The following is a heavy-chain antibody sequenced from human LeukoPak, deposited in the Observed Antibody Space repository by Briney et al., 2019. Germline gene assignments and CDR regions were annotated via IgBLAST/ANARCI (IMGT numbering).Heavy chain of an antibody. Sequence: ASVKVSCKASGYTFTSYGISWVRQAPGQGLEWMGWISAYNGNTNYAQKLQGRVTMTTDTSTSTAYVELRSLRSDDTAVYYCARAVDTAMVTKGGMDVWGQGTTVTVSS. CDR1: GYTFTSYG. D-gene: IGHD5-18*01. CDR3: ARAVDTAMVTKGGMDV. V-gene: IGHV1-18*01. CDR2: ISAYNGNT. J-gene: IGHJ6*02.